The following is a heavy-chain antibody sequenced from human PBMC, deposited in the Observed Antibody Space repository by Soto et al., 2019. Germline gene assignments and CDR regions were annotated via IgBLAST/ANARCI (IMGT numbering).Heavy chain of an antibody. CDR1: GGTFSSYT. CDR3: ARDDVAVAGGHNNWFDP. V-gene: IGHV1-69*04. D-gene: IGHD6-19*01. Sequence: ASVKVSCKASGGTFSSYTISWVRQAPGQGLEWMGRIIPILGIANYAQKFQGRVTITADKSTSTAYMELSSLRSEDTAVYYCARDDVAVAGGHNNWFDPWGQGTLVTVSS. J-gene: IGHJ5*02. CDR2: IIPILGIA.